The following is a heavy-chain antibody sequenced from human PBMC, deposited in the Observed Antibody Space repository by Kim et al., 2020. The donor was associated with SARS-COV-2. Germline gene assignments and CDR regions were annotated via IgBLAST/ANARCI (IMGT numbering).Heavy chain of an antibody. CDR2: IHTGNGNT. J-gene: IGHJ4*02. V-gene: IGHV1-3*04. D-gene: IGHD2-2*01. Sequence: ASVKVSCKGSGYTFTSYARHWVRQAPGQRLEWMGWIHTGNGNTKFSQKFQGRVTITRYTSASTAFMELSSLRSEDTAVYYCAGDHISCSSTTCYGEAIDYPGQRPL. CDR3: AGDHISCSSTTCYGEAIDY. CDR1: GYTFTSYA.